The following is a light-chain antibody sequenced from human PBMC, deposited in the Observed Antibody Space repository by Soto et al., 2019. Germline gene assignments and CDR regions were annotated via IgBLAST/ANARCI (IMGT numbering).Light chain of an antibody. V-gene: IGLV1-44*01. CDR3: AAWDVSLVV. CDR1: SSNIGTNT. CDR2: SDN. Sequence: QSVLTQPPSASGTPGQRVTISCSGSSSNIGTNTVIWYQQLPGAAPKLLLYSDNQRPSGVPDRFSGSKSGTSASLAISGLQSVDEADYFCAAWDVSLVVFGGGTQLTVL. J-gene: IGLJ2*01.